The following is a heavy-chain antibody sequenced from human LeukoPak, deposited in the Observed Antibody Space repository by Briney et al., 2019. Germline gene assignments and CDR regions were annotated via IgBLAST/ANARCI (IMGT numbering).Heavy chain of an antibody. D-gene: IGHD5-18*01. CDR1: GGTFSSYA. Sequence: ASVKVSCKASGGTFSSYAISWVRQAPGQGLEWMGGIIPIFGTANYAQKFQGRVTITADESTSTAYMELSSLRSEDTAVYYCARDRSYGPDAFDIWGQGTMDTVSS. CDR2: IIPIFGTA. V-gene: IGHV1-69*13. J-gene: IGHJ3*02. CDR3: ARDRSYGPDAFDI.